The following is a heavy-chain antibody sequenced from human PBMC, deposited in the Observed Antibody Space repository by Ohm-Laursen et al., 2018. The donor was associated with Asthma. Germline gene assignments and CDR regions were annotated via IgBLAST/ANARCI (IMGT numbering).Heavy chain of an antibody. J-gene: IGHJ4*02. D-gene: IGHD3-22*01. CDR3: ARGVVDSSPSGASFDY. Sequence: SDTLSLTCTVSGGSISSGGYYWSWIRQHPGKGLEWIGYIYYSGSTYYNPSLKSRVTISVDTSKNQFSLKLSSVTAADTAVYYCARGVVDSSPSGASFDYWGQGTLVTVSS. CDR1: GGSISSGGYY. V-gene: IGHV4-31*03. CDR2: IYYSGST.